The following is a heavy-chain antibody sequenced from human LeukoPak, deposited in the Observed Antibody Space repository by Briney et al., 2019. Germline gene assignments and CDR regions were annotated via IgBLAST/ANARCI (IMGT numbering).Heavy chain of an antibody. V-gene: IGHV3-74*01. CDR2: ISCDGTST. CDR3: ARDVGSILHS. J-gene: IGHJ4*02. CDR1: GFTFGSSY. Sequence: GGSLRLSCAASGFTFGSSYMHWVRQDPGKGLLWVSCISCDGTSTNYADSAKGRFTISRDNPKNTVYLQINSLKAEDTAVYYCARDVGSILHSWGQGTLVIVSS.